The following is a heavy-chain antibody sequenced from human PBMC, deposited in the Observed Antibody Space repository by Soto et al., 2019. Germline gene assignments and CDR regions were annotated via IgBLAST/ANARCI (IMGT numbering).Heavy chain of an antibody. Sequence: PGGSLRLSCAASGFTFSGYGMHWVRQAPGKGLEWVAVISYDGSNKYYADSVKGRFTISRDNSKNTLYLQMNSLRAEDTAVYYCAKDGDSAARYHYFDYWGQGTLVTVSS. V-gene: IGHV3-30*18. CDR3: AKDGDSAARYHYFDY. J-gene: IGHJ4*02. CDR2: ISYDGSNK. D-gene: IGHD6-6*01. CDR1: GFTFSGYG.